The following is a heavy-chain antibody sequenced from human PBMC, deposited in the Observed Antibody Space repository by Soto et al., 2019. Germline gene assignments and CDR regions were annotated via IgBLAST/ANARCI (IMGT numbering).Heavy chain of an antibody. V-gene: IGHV3-21*01. CDR1: GFTLSSHS. D-gene: IGHD6-19*01. CDR3: ARGKDSRGREIPYYYSYMDV. J-gene: IGHJ6*03. Sequence: EVQLVESGGGLVKPGGSLRLSCAASGFTLSSHSMNWVRQAPGKGLEWVSFISSRASYIYYADSVKGRFTISRDNAKNSQYLQVNSLRSEDTAVYYCARGKDSRGREIPYYYSYMDVWGKGTTVTVSS. CDR2: ISSRASYI.